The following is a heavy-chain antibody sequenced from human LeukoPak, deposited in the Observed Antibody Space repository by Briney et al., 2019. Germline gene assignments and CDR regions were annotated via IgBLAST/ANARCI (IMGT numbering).Heavy chain of an antibody. J-gene: IGHJ6*03. CDR3: ARDGYCSSTSCYYYYYYMDV. CDR1: GGSISSGSYY. D-gene: IGHD2-2*03. V-gene: IGHV4-61*02. Sequence: SETLSLTCTVSGGSISSGSYYWSWIRQPAGKGLEWIGRIYTSGSTNYNPSLKSRVTISVDTSKNQFSLKLSSVTAADTAVYYCARDGYCSSTSCYYYYYYMDVWGKGTTVTVSS. CDR2: IYTSGST.